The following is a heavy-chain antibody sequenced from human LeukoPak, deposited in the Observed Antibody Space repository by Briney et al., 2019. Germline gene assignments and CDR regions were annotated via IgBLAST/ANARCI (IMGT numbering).Heavy chain of an antibody. J-gene: IGHJ4*02. D-gene: IGHD2-15*01. CDR2: MHYSGST. CDR3: ARSERYCSGGSCYSTYFFDY. V-gene: IGHV4-39*07. CDR1: GGSITKNGYY. Sequence: PSETLSLTCSVSGGSITKNGYYWGWIRQSPETGLEWIGSMHYSGSTYYNPSLKSRVTISVDTSKNQFSLKLSSVTAADTAVYYCARSERYCSGGSCYSTYFFDYWGQGTLVTVSS.